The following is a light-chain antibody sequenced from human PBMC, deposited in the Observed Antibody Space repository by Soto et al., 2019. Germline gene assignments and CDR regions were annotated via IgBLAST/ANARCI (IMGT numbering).Light chain of an antibody. CDR3: QQYNNWPPET. CDR1: QSVSSN. V-gene: IGKV3-15*01. Sequence: EIVLPQSPATLSVSPGERATLSCRASQSVSSNLAWYQQKPGQAPRLLIYGASTRATGIPARFSGSGSGTEFTLTISSLQSEEFAVYSCQQYNNWPPETFGQGTKVDIK. CDR2: GAS. J-gene: IGKJ1*01.